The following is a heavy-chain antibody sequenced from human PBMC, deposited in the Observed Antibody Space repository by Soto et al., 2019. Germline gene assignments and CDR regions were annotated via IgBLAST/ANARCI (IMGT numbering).Heavy chain of an antibody. V-gene: IGHV3-23*01. CDR3: AKDGQLGHAFDI. Sequence: GGSLRLSCAASGFTFSSYAMSWVRQAPGKGLEWVSAISGSGGSTYYADSMKGRFTISRDNSKNTLYLQMNSLRAEDTAVYYCAKDGQLGHAFDIWGQGTMVTVS. J-gene: IGHJ3*02. CDR1: GFTFSSYA. CDR2: ISGSGGST. D-gene: IGHD1-1*01.